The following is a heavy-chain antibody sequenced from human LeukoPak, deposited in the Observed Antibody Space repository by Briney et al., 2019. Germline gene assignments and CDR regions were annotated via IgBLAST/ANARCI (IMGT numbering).Heavy chain of an antibody. CDR1: GGTFSSYA. CDR2: ISTYNGNP. D-gene: IGHD1-26*01. CDR3: ARVMGAHDY. J-gene: IGHJ4*02. V-gene: IGHV1-18*01. Sequence: ASVKVSCEASGGTFSSYAISWVRQAPGQGLEWMGWISTYNGNPNPAEKFQGRVTMTTDTSTSTAYMELRSLRSDDTAVYYCARVMGAHDYWGQGTLVTVSS.